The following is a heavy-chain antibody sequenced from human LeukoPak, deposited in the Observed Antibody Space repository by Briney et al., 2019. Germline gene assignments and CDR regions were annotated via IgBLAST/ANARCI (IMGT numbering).Heavy chain of an antibody. CDR2: LQPSGAT. CDR3: ARDSTGTAFDP. D-gene: IGHD1-14*01. CDR1: AASFSSYS. V-gene: IGHV4-4*07. Sequence: SETLSLTCIVSAASFSSYSWSGVPHPAGKELKWVGRLQPSGATNYNPSLESRVTMSVDTSKNQFSLSLTSVTAADTAVYYCARDSTGTAFDPWGQGTLVTVSS. J-gene: IGHJ5*02.